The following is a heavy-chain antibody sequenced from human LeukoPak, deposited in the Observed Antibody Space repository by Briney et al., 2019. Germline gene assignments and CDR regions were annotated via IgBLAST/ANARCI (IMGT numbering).Heavy chain of an antibody. J-gene: IGHJ4*02. CDR1: GGSFSGYC. Sequence: SETLSLTCAVYGGSFSGYCWSWIRQPPGKGLEWIGEINHSGSTNYNPSLKSRVTISVDTSKNQFSLKLSSVTAADTAVYYCASEGRSGSPQDYWGQGTLVTVSS. D-gene: IGHD1-26*01. CDR3: ASEGRSGSPQDY. CDR2: INHSGST. V-gene: IGHV4-34*01.